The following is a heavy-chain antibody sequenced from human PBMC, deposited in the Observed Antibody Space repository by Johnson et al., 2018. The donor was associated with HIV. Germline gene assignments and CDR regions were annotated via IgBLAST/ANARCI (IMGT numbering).Heavy chain of an antibody. D-gene: IGHD2-21*02. CDR1: EFTFSDYG. CDR3: ARVTVATAAGGVPLDI. CDR2: IWFDGTKK. J-gene: IGHJ3*02. Sequence: QVQLVESGGGVVQPGRSLRLSCAASEFTFSDYGMHWVRQAPGKGLEWVAVIWFDGTKKYYSASVRGRFTVSRDNSKSTLYLQMNSLRAGDTALYYCARVTVATAAGGVPLDIWGPGTMGTGSA. V-gene: IGHV3-33*01.